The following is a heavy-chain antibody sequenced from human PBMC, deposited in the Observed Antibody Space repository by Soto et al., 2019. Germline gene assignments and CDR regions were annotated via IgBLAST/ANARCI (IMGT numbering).Heavy chain of an antibody. J-gene: IGHJ6*03. V-gene: IGHV4-39*01. Sequence: QLQLQESGPGLVKTSETLSLTCTVSGGSISSRSYYWVWIRQPPGKGLEWIGTIYYCGSTYYNPSLKSRITMSVDTSKNQFSVKLSSVTAADTAVYYCERSGDPAYYYYMDVWGKGTPVTVSS. CDR3: ERSGDPAYYYYMDV. CDR1: GGSISSRSYY. D-gene: IGHD2-21*01. CDR2: IYYCGST.